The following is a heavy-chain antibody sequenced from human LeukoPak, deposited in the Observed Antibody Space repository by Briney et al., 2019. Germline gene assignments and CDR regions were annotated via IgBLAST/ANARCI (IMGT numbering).Heavy chain of an antibody. Sequence: GGSLRLSCAASGFTVSSNYMSWVRQAPGKGLEWVSVIYSGGSTYYADSVKGRFTISRDNSKNTLYPQMNSLRAEDTAVYYCARDLYGSGSVLQHWGQGTLVTVSS. CDR1: GFTVSSNY. V-gene: IGHV3-53*01. D-gene: IGHD3-10*01. J-gene: IGHJ1*01. CDR3: ARDLYGSGSVLQH. CDR2: IYSGGST.